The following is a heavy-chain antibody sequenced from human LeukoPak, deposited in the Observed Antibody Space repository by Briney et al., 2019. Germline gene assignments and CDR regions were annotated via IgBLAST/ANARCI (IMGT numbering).Heavy chain of an antibody. V-gene: IGHV4-39*01. Sequence: SETLSLTCTVSGGSISSSSYYWGWIRQPPGKGLEWIGSIYYSGSTYYNPSLKSRVTISVDTSKNQFSLKLSSVTAADTAVYYCARQISYYYGSGSRGQYYYYYMDVWGKGTTVTISS. CDR2: IYYSGST. D-gene: IGHD3-10*01. CDR1: GGSISSSSYY. J-gene: IGHJ6*03. CDR3: ARQISYYYGSGSRGQYYYYYMDV.